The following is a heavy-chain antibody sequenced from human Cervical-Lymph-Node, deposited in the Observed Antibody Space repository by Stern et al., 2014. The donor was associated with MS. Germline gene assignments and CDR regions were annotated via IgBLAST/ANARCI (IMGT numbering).Heavy chain of an antibody. CDR3: ARDVIYSTGSHFDF. J-gene: IGHJ4*02. V-gene: IGHV4-59*01. CDR1: GGSINNYY. Sequence: QVQLQESGPGLVKPSETLSLTCTVSGGSINNYYWSWLRQPPGKRLEWLGYIYDSGNTNYNPSLKSRVTISVDTSKNQFSLSLSSVTAADTAVYYCARDVIYSTGSHFDFWGQGTLVTVSS. D-gene: IGHD2-8*02. CDR2: IYDSGNT.